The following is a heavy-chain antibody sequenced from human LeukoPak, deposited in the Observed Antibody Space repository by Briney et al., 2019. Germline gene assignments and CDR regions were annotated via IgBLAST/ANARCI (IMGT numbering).Heavy chain of an antibody. CDR2: ISSDGNSK. D-gene: IGHD5-12*01. J-gene: IGHJ4*02. CDR3: VSPTADYPFLYYFDS. CDR1: GFILSSHA. V-gene: IGHV3-30*09. Sequence: GGSLRLSCAASGFILSSHAMHWVRQAPGKGLEWVAVISSDGNSKNFALSVKGRFAISRDNSKNTLFLQMNNLRSEDTALYYCVSPTADYPFLYYFDSWGQGTLVTVSS.